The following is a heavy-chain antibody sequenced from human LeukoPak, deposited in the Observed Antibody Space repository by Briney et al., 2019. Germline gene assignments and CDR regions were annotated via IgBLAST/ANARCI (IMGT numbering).Heavy chain of an antibody. Sequence: SETLSLTCAVYGGSFNGYYWSWIRQPPGKGLEWIGEGDHSGGTKYNPSLKSRVTISADSSKNQFSLTLSSVTAADTAVYYCAKNGQRGFSFDPWGQGTLVTVSS. CDR2: GDHSGGT. D-gene: IGHD2-8*01. V-gene: IGHV4-34*01. J-gene: IGHJ5*02. CDR1: GGSFNGYY. CDR3: AKNGQRGFSFDP.